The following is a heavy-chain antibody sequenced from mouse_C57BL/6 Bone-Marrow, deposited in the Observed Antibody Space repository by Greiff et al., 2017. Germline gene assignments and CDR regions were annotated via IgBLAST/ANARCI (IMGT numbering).Heavy chain of an antibody. V-gene: IGHV5-9-1*02. Sequence: EVQGVESGEGLVKPGGSLKLSCAASGFTFSSYAMSWVRQTPEKRLEWVAYISSGGDYIYYADTVKGRFTISRDNARNTLYLQMSSLKSEDTAMYYCTREGKLAWFAYWGQGTLVTVSA. CDR1: GFTFSSYA. CDR2: ISSGGDYI. CDR3: TREGKLAWFAY. D-gene: IGHD4-1*01. J-gene: IGHJ3*01.